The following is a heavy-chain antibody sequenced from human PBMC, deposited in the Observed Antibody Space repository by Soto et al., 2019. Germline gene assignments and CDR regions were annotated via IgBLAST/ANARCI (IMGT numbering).Heavy chain of an antibody. J-gene: IGHJ4*02. Sequence: QVQLVESGGRVVPPGKSLRLSCAASGFTFNTYGMNWIRQAPGKGLEWVAVIWYDGNIKEYAESVKGRFSISRDNSKNTLYLQMNDLRVNDTALYYCVRNAAARTGFSDNWGQGTLVTVSP. V-gene: IGHV3-33*03. CDR1: GFTFNTYG. CDR3: VRNAAARTGFSDN. CDR2: IWYDGNIK. D-gene: IGHD6-13*01.